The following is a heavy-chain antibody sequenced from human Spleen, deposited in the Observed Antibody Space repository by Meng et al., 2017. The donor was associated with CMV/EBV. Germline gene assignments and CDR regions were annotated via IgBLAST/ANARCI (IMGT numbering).Heavy chain of an antibody. J-gene: IGHJ4*02. CDR3: ARAPLIVAIAAAIPTFDY. CDR2: ISYDGSEI. V-gene: IGHV3-30*04. CDR1: GFTLNTYV. Sequence: GESLKISCAASGFTLNTYVMHWVRQAPGKGLEWVAVISYDGSEIYYADSVKGRFTISRDNSKRTVYLQMDSLRPEDTAAYYCARAPLIVAIAAAIPTFDYWGQGTLVTVSS. D-gene: IGHD6-25*01.